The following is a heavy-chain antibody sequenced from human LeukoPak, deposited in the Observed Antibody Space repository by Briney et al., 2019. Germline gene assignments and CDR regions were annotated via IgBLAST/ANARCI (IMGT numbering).Heavy chain of an antibody. J-gene: IGHJ3*02. CDR3: AKDTLDIVLMVYAIPDAFDI. CDR1: GFTFSSHG. V-gene: IGHV3-33*06. D-gene: IGHD2-8*01. CDR2: TRYDGSNE. Sequence: QSRGSLRLSCAASGFTFSSHGMHWVRQAPGKGLEWVAVTRYDGSNEYYADSVKGRFTISRDNSKNTLYLQMNSLRAEDTAVYYCAKDTLDIVLMVYAIPDAFDIWGQGTMVTVSS.